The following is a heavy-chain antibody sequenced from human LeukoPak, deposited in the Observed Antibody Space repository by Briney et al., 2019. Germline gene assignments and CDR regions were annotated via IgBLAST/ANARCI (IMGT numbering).Heavy chain of an antibody. CDR1: GYTLTGYY. Sequence: ASVKVSCKASGYTLTGYYMHWVRQAPGQGLEWMGIINPSGGSTSYAQKFQGRVTMTRDMSTSTVYMELSSLRSEDTAVYYCARSIVGADIGYWGQGTLVTVSS. V-gene: IGHV1-46*01. CDR2: INPSGGST. J-gene: IGHJ4*02. D-gene: IGHD1-26*01. CDR3: ARSIVGADIGY.